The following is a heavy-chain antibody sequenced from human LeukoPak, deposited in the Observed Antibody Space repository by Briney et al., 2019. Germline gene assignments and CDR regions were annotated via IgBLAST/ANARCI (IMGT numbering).Heavy chain of an antibody. CDR3: ARAGELRYMDV. D-gene: IGHD3-16*01. Sequence: PSETLSLTCTVSGVSISSYYWTWIRQAPGKGLEWLSTIKGTGLTTYYADSVKGRFTISRDNTKNSVFLQMGSLRADDTAIYYCARAGELRYMDVWGKGTAVTVSS. CDR2: IKGTGLTT. V-gene: IGHV3-11*04. CDR1: GVSISSYY. J-gene: IGHJ6*03.